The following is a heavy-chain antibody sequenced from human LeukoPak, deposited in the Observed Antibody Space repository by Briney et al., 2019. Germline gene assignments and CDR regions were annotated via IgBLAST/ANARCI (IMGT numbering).Heavy chain of an antibody. CDR3: ARSGRVTSPLFDY. V-gene: IGHV4-31*03. CDR1: GGSISSGDYY. CDR2: IYYSGST. D-gene: IGHD4-17*01. Sequence: SETLSLTCTVSGGSISSGDYYWSWIRQHPGKGLEWIGYIYYSGSTYYNPSLKSRVTISVDTSKNQFSLKLSSVTAADTAVYYCARSGRVTSPLFDYWGQGTLVTVSS. J-gene: IGHJ4*02.